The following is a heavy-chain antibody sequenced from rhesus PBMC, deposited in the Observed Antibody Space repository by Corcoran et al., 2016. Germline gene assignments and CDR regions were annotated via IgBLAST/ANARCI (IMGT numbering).Heavy chain of an antibody. CDR1: GFTFSSYG. Sequence: EVQLVESGGGLVQPGGSLRLSCAASGFTFSSYGMRWVRQAPGQGLEWVSYISNGGGSTYYADSGKGRFTISRDNSKNTRSLQMNSMRAEDTVVYYCAKVDNWNYVAFEFWGQGLRVTVSS. CDR3: AKVDNWNYVAFEF. CDR2: ISNGGGST. J-gene: IGHJ3*01. V-gene: IGHV3S5*01. D-gene: IGHD1-26*01.